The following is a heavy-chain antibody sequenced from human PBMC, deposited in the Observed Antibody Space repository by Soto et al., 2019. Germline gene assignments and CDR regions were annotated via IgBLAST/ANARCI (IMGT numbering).Heavy chain of an antibody. CDR2: ISANGYT. Sequence: QVQLVQSGAEVKKPGASVKVSCKTSGYTFTRSGINWVRQAPGQGLEWMGWISANGYTNFAQKFQGRVSMTTDTSTSTAYMELRSLTSDDTAVYYCARGAVSIAARQDQVAFDVWGQGTMVTVSS. D-gene: IGHD6-6*01. CDR1: GYTFTRSG. V-gene: IGHV1-18*01. J-gene: IGHJ3*01. CDR3: ARGAVSIAARQDQVAFDV.